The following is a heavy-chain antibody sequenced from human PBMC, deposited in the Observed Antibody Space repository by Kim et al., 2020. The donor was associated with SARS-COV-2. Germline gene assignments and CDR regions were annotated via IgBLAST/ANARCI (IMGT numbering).Heavy chain of an antibody. V-gene: IGHV4-31*03. J-gene: IGHJ4*02. CDR2: IYYSGST. D-gene: IGHD3-22*01. Sequence: SETLSLTCTVSGGSISSGGYYWSWIRQHPGKGLEWIGYIYYSGSTYYNPSLKSRVTISVDTSKNQFSLKLSSVTAADTAVYYCARVEWVENSSGYDYWGQETLVTVSS. CDR3: ARVEWVENSSGYDY. CDR1: GGSISSGGYY.